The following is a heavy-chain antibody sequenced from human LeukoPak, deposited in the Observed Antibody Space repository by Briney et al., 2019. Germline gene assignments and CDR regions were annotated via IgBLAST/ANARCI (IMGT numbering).Heavy chain of an antibody. J-gene: IGHJ3*02. CDR3: ARHFVGGTKVFDI. D-gene: IGHD1-26*01. Sequence: PSGTLCLTCTVSGGSISSYYWSWIRQSPGEGLEWIGCIYYSGTTNYNASLKSRVTMSVDTSNNQFSLKLSSVTAADTAVYSCARHFVGGTKVFDIWGQGTMVTASS. V-gene: IGHV4-59*08. CDR1: GGSISSYY. CDR2: IYYSGTT.